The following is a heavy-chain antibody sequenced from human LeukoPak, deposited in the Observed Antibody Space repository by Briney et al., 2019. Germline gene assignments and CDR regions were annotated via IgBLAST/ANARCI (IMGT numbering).Heavy chain of an antibody. D-gene: IGHD3-3*02. CDR1: GFTFSSYE. CDR2: VSSSGSTI. CDR3: AKGSEPGHF. Sequence: GGSLRLSCAASGFTFSSYEMNWVRQAPGKGLEWVSYVSSSGSTIYYADSVKGRFTISRDNAKNSLYLQMNSLRAEDTAVYYCAKGSEPGHFGGQGTLVTVSS. J-gene: IGHJ4*02. V-gene: IGHV3-48*03.